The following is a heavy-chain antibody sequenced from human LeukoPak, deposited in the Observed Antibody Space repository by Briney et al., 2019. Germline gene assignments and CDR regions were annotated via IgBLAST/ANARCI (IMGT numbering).Heavy chain of an antibody. V-gene: IGHV4-34*01. J-gene: IGHJ4*02. D-gene: IGHD2-2*01. CDR2: INHSGST. Sequence: PSETLSLTCAVYGGSFSGYYWSWIGQPPGKGLEWIGEINHSGSTNYNPSLKSRVTISVDTSKNQFSLKLSSVTAADTAVYYCARRKDIVVVPTAFDYWGQGTLVTVSS. CDR3: ARRKDIVVVPTAFDY. CDR1: GGSFSGYY.